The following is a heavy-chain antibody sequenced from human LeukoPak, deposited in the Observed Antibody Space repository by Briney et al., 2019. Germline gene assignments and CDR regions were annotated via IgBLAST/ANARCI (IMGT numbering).Heavy chain of an antibody. CDR1: GFTFSSYA. D-gene: IGHD3-10*01. CDR2: ISGSGGST. Sequence: GGSLRLPCAASGFTFSSYAMSWVRQAPGKGLEWVSVISGSGGSTYYADSVKGRFTISRDDSKNTLYLQMNSLRAEDTAVYYCAKAHVLLWPGGYWGQGTLVTVSS. CDR3: AKAHVLLWPGGY. J-gene: IGHJ4*02. V-gene: IGHV3-23*01.